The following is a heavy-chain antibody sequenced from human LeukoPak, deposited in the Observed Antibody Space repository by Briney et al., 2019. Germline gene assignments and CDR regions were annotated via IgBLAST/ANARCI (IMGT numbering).Heavy chain of an antibody. CDR1: GYTFTSYG. CDR2: ISAYNGNT. CDR3: ARGADRTYYYDSSGLGAFDI. Sequence: GASVKVSCKASGYTFTSYGISWVRQAPGQGLEWMGWISAYNGNTNYAQNLQGRVTMTTDTSTSTAYMELRSLRSDDTAVYYCARGADRTYYYDSSGLGAFDIWGQGTMVTVSS. V-gene: IGHV1-18*01. D-gene: IGHD3-22*01. J-gene: IGHJ3*02.